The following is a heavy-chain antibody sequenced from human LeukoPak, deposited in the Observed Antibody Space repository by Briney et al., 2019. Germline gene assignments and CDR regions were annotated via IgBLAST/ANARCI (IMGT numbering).Heavy chain of an antibody. V-gene: IGHV3-23*01. D-gene: IGHD5-18*01. CDR2: ISGSGGST. CDR3: AKGCIQLHFDY. CDR1: GFTFSSYE. Sequence: GGSLRLSCAASGFTFSSYEMNWVRQAPGKGLEWVSAISGSGGSTYYADSVRGRFTISRDNSKNTLYLQMNSLRAEDTAVYYCAKGCIQLHFDYWGQGTLVTVSS. J-gene: IGHJ4*02.